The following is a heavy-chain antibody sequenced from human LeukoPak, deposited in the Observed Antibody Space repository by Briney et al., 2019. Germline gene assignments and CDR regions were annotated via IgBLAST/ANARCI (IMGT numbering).Heavy chain of an antibody. Sequence: SVKVSCKASRGTFSSYAISWVRQAPGQGLEWMGRIIPIFGTANYAQKFQGRVTITTDESASTAYMELSSLRSEDTAVYYCATAKEGAFDIWGQGTMVTVSS. CDR2: IIPIFGTA. V-gene: IGHV1-69*05. CDR1: RGTFSSYA. J-gene: IGHJ3*02. CDR3: ATAKEGAFDI.